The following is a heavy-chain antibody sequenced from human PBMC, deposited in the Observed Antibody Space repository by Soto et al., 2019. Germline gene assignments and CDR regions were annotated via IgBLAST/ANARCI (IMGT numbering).Heavy chain of an antibody. J-gene: IGHJ5*02. CDR3: ARLVWSYGTWFDP. CDR2: IYYSGST. Sequence: SETLSLTCTVSGCSISSYYWSWIRQPPGKGLEWIAYIYYSGSTNYNPSLKSRVTISVDTSKNQFSLKLSSVTAADTAVYYCARLVWSYGTWFDPWGQGTLVTVS. D-gene: IGHD5-18*01. CDR1: GCSISSYY. V-gene: IGHV4-59*08.